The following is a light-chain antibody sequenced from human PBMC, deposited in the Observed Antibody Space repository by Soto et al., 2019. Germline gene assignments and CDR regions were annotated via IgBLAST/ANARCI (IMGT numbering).Light chain of an antibody. V-gene: IGKV3-15*01. CDR1: QSVSSN. Sequence: EIVMTQSPATLSVSPGERATLSCRASQSVSSNLAWYQQKPGQAPRLLIYGASTRATGIPARFSGSGSGKEYTLTISSLQSEDFAVNYCQQYNNWPRTFGQGTKVEIK. J-gene: IGKJ1*01. CDR2: GAS. CDR3: QQYNNWPRT.